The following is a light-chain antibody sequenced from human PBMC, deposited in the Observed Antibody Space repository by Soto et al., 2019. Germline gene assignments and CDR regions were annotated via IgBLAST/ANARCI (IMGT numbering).Light chain of an antibody. CDR2: DAS. V-gene: IGKV3-11*01. CDR3: QQRSNWPPT. Sequence: EIVLTQPPATLSLSPGERDTISCRTSQSVSSYLAWYQQKPGQAPRLLIYDASNRATGIPARFSGSGSGTDSTLTISSLEPEDFAVYYCQQRSNWPPTFGQGTKVDIK. J-gene: IGKJ1*01. CDR1: QSVSSY.